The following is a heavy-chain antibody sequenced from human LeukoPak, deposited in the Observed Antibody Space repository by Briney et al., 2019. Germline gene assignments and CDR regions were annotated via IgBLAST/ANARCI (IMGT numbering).Heavy chain of an antibody. D-gene: IGHD3-22*01. Sequence: GGSLRLSCAASRFTFSSYGMSWVRQAPGKGLEWVSSISGSGGSTYYADSVKGRFTISRDNSKNTLYLQLVRVRAEDTARYYCAKDLTDDYDSTGYYFDYWGQGTLVTVSS. CDR2: ISGSGGST. CDR3: AKDLTDDYDSTGYYFDY. CDR1: RFTFSSYG. J-gene: IGHJ4*02. V-gene: IGHV3-23*01.